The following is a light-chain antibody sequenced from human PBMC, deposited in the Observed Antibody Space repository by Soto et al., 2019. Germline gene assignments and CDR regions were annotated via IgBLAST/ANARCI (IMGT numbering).Light chain of an antibody. CDR2: KAS. CDR3: QHYTSYSEA. J-gene: IGKJ1*01. V-gene: IGKV1-5*03. CDR1: QTISSW. Sequence: DIQMTQSPSTLSGSVGDRVTITCRASQTISSWWAWYQQKPGKAPKLLIYKASTLKSGVPSRFSASGSGTEFTLTISSRQPDDLATYYCQHYTSYSEALAQGPKVELK.